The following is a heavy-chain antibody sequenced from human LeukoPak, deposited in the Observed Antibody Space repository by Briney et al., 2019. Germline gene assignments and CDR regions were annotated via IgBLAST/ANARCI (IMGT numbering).Heavy chain of an antibody. Sequence: PWETLSLTCAVSGGSFSGYYLSWIRQAPGKGLEWIGEVNHSGSTNYNPTLKSRVTVSVATSKTQFSLKLSSVTAADTAVYYCARGAGVGATKSNWFDPCGDGTLVTVSS. D-gene: IGHD1-26*01. CDR2: VNHSGST. J-gene: IGHJ5*02. CDR1: GGSFSGYY. CDR3: ARGAGVGATKSNWFDP. V-gene: IGHV4-34*01.